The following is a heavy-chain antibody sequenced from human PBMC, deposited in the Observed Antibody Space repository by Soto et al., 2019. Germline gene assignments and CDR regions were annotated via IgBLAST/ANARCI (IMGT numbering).Heavy chain of an antibody. J-gene: IGHJ3*02. CDR3: ARGIGLLWFGDDAFDI. Sequence: PSETLSLTCAVYGGSFSGYYWSWIRQPPGKGLEWIGEINHSGSTNYNPSLKSRVTISVDTSKNQFSLKLSSVTAADTAVYYCARGIGLLWFGDDAFDIWGQGTMVTVSS. CDR1: GGSFSGYY. CDR2: INHSGST. V-gene: IGHV4-34*01. D-gene: IGHD3-10*01.